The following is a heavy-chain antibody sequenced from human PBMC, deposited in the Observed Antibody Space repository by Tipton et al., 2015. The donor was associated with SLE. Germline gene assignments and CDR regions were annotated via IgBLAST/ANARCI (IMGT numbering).Heavy chain of an antibody. D-gene: IGHD2-8*01. CDR3: AKERTYCSNGVCYTNGFDI. J-gene: IGHJ3*02. V-gene: IGHV3-23*01. CDR1: GFSFSTYP. CDR2: ISGNGGNT. Sequence: SLRLSCAASGFSFSTYPMSWVRQAPGKGLEWVSAISGNGGNTYYADSVKGRFTFSRDNSKNTLYLQMNSLRPADTAAYYCAKERTYCSNGVCYTNGFDIWGQGTKVTVSS.